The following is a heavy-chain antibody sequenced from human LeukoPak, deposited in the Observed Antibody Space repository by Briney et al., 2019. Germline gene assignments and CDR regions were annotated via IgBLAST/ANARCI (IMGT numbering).Heavy chain of an antibody. CDR1: GFTFSNYG. CDR3: ARVVDILTGYSDY. CDR2: IRYDGNNK. D-gene: IGHD3-9*01. Sequence: GSLRLSCGASGFTFSNYGMLWVRQAPGKGLEWVAFIRYDGNNKLYADSMKGRFTISRDNAKNSLYLQMNSLRAEDTAVYYCARVVDILTGYSDYWGQGTLVTVSS. J-gene: IGHJ4*02. V-gene: IGHV3-30*02.